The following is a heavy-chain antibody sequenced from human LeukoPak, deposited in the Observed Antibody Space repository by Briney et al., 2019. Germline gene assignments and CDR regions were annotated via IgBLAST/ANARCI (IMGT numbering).Heavy chain of an antibody. D-gene: IGHD2-21*01. Sequence: SVKVSCKASGGTFSSYTISWVRQAPGQGLELMGRIIPILGIANYAQKFQGRVTITADKSTSTAYMELSSLRSEDTAVYYCARADCGGDCYEDYWGQGTLVTVPS. CDR1: GGTFSSYT. CDR2: IIPILGIA. J-gene: IGHJ4*02. V-gene: IGHV1-69*02. CDR3: ARADCGGDCYEDY.